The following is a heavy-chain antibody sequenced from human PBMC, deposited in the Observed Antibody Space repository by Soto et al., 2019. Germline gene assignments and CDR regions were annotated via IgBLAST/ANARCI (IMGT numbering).Heavy chain of an antibody. D-gene: IGHD3-16*01. J-gene: IGHJ6*02. CDR2: IYSGGTT. CDR3: ARGGSASGGYYYYVMDV. V-gene: IGHV3-66*01. CDR1: GFAVSSNY. Sequence: EVQLVESGGGLVQPGGSLRLSCTASGFAVSSNYMSWVRQAPGKGLEWVSVIYSGGTTYYADSVKGRFTISRDNSKNTLDLQMNSLRAEDTAVYYCARGGSASGGYYYYVMDVWGQGTTVTVSS.